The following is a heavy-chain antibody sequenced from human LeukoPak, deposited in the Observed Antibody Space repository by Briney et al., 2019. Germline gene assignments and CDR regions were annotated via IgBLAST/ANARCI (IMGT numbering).Heavy chain of an antibody. CDR2: ICSRGSYI. Sequence: GGSPRLSCAASGFTFSCYEMNWVRQAPGRGLEWVSYICSRGSYIYYAESVKGRFTISRDNAKNSLYLQMNSLRAEDTAVYYCARDLYYYGSGSYVPGLPDYWGQGTTVTVSS. D-gene: IGHD3-10*01. J-gene: IGHJ4*02. CDR1: GFTFSCYE. CDR3: ARDLYYYGSGSYVPGLPDY. V-gene: IGHV3-48*03.